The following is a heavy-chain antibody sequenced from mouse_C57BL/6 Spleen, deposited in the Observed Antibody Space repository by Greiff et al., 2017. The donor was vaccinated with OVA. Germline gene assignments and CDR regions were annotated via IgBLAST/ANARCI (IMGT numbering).Heavy chain of an antibody. CDR1: GYSITSGYY. Sequence: EVQLVESGPGLVKPSQSLSLTCSVTGYSITSGYYWNWIRQFPGNKLEWMGYISYDGSNNYNPSLKNRISITRDTSKNQFFLKLNSVTTEDTATYYCARTAQATDFDYWGQGTTLTVSS. J-gene: IGHJ2*01. CDR3: ARTAQATDFDY. V-gene: IGHV3-6*01. CDR2: ISYDGSN. D-gene: IGHD3-2*02.